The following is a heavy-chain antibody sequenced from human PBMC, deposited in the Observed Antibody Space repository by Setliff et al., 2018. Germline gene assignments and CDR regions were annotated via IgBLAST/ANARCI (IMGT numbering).Heavy chain of an antibody. Sequence: SSETLSLTCTVSDDSFTSSRYYWGWIRQAPGSGLEWIGSISYSGTPYYNASVESRVTISIDTSRSQFSLELRSVTVADTATYYCVRPGGTTVVARHFDYWGSGILVTVSS. V-gene: IGHV4-39*01. CDR2: ISYSGTP. D-gene: IGHD2-15*01. CDR3: VRPGGTTVVARHFDY. CDR1: DDSFTSSRYY. J-gene: IGHJ4*01.